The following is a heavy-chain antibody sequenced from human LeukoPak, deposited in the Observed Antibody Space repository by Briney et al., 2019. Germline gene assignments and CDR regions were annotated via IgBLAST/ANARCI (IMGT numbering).Heavy chain of an antibody. Sequence: GGSLRLSCAASGFTFSNYAMHWVRQAPGKGLEYVAAITNDGRSTYYADSVNDRFTISRDSSRNTLFLQMGSLRAEDMGVYYCARDRGPYCGGDCFNYYFDYWGQGTLVTVSS. V-gene: IGHV3-64*02. CDR2: ITNDGRST. CDR3: ARDRGPYCGGDCFNYYFDY. J-gene: IGHJ4*02. D-gene: IGHD2-21*02. CDR1: GFTFSNYA.